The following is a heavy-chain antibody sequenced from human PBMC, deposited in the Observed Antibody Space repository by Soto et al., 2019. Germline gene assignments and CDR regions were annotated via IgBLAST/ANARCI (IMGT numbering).Heavy chain of an antibody. CDR2: VSPPFRTS. CDR1: GVSFNNNG. CDR3: ARVLYYGSGSYSPYGMDV. V-gene: IGHV1-69*01. J-gene: IGHJ6*02. D-gene: IGHD3-10*01. Sequence: QVQLVQSAAEVKKPGSSVNVSCKTSGVSFNNNGIGWVRQAPGHGLEWMGGVSPPFRTSNYARKFQGRISITADASKGTVNMDLSSLTSEDTAQYYCARVLYYGSGSYSPYGMDVWGQGTTVTVSS.